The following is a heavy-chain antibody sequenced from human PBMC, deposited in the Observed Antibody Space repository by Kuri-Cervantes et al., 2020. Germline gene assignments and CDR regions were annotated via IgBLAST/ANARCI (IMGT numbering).Heavy chain of an antibody. CDR3: AAGGYGSGSSTPFYFDY. J-gene: IGHJ4*02. Sequence: GGSLRLSCAASQFTFSEHWISWVRQAPGKGLEWVADINQDGSEKVYVDSLKGRFTISRDNAKNSLYLQLNSLTAEDTAVYYCAAGGYGSGSSTPFYFDYWGQGTLVTVSS. CDR1: QFTFSEHW. D-gene: IGHD3-10*01. CDR2: INQDGSEK. V-gene: IGHV3-7*03.